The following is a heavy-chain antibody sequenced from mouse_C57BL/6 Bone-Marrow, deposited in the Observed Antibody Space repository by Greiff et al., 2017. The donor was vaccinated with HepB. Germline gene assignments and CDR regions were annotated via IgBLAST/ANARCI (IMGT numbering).Heavy chain of an antibody. CDR3: ARGVYYVSNYAMDY. Sequence: EVKVEESGPGLVKPSQSLSLTCSVTGYSITSGYYWNWIRQFPGNILEWMGYISYDGSNNYNPSLTNRISITRDTSKNPFFLKLNSVTSEDTATYYCARGVYYVSNYAMDYWGQGTSVTVSS. V-gene: IGHV3-6*01. D-gene: IGHD1-1*01. CDR2: ISYDGSN. CDR1: GYSITSGYY. J-gene: IGHJ4*01.